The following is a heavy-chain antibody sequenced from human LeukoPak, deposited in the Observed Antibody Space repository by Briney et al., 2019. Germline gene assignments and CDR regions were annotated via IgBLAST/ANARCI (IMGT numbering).Heavy chain of an antibody. CDR1: GFSFSRYA. J-gene: IGHJ6*02. Sequence: GGSLRLSCAASGFSFSRYAMHWVRQAPGKGLEYVSAISSNGGSTYYANSVKGRFTISRDNSKNTLYLQMGSLRAEDMAVYYCARTGAAADDYYHYGMDVWGQGTTVTVSS. CDR2: ISSNGGST. D-gene: IGHD6-13*01. V-gene: IGHV3-64*01. CDR3: ARTGAAADDYYHYGMDV.